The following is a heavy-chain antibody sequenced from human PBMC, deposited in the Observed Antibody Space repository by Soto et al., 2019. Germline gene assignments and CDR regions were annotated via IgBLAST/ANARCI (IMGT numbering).Heavy chain of an antibody. CDR3: AKAAIAARPLYYFDY. D-gene: IGHD6-6*01. CDR1: GFTFSSYG. Sequence: PGGSLRLSCAASGFTFSSYGMHWVRQAPGKGLEWVAVISYDGSNKYYADSVKGRFTISRDNSKNTLYLQMNSLRAEDTAVYYCAKAAIAARPLYYFDYWGQGTLVTVSS. J-gene: IGHJ4*02. V-gene: IGHV3-30*18. CDR2: ISYDGSNK.